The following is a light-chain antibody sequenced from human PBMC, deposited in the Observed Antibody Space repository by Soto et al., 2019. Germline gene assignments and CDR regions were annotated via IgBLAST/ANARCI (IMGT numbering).Light chain of an antibody. V-gene: IGKV3-20*01. CDR2: DAS. CDR3: QQYGSSPRT. Sequence: EIVLTQSPGTLSLSPGERATLSCRASQSVRSNHLAWYQQKPGQAPRLLIYDASSRATGIPDRFSGSGSGTDFPLPISRLEPEDFAVYSCQQYGSSPRTFGRGTKLE. J-gene: IGKJ2*01. CDR1: QSVRSNH.